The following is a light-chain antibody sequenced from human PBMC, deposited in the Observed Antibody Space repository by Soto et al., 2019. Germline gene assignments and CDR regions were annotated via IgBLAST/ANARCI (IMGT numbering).Light chain of an antibody. Sequence: DVVMTQSPLSLPVTLGQPASISCRSSESLIHSDGSTYLSWFQQRPGQSPRRLIYEVSDRDSGVAARFSDSGSGTEFTLKISRVEAEDVGVYYCMQGTHWPWTFGQGTEVEIK. J-gene: IGKJ1*01. CDR1: ESLIHSDGSTY. V-gene: IGKV2-30*02. CDR3: MQGTHWPWT. CDR2: EVS.